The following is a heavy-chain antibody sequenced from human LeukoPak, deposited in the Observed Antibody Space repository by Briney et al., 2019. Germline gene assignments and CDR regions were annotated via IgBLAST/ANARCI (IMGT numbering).Heavy chain of an antibody. CDR1: GFTFSSYE. D-gene: IGHD4-17*01. CDR2: ISSSGSTI. CDR3: AKTTVTTSLPFGY. V-gene: IGHV3-48*03. Sequence: GGSLRLSCAASGFTFSSYEMNWVRQAPGKGLEWVSYISSSGSTIYYADSVKGRFTISRDNAKNSLYLQMNSLRAEDTAVYYCAKTTVTTSLPFGYWGQGTLVTVSS. J-gene: IGHJ4*02.